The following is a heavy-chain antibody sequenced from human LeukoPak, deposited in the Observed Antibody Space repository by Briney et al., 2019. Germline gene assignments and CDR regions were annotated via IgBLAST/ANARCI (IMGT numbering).Heavy chain of an antibody. V-gene: IGHV3-30*18. J-gene: IGHJ4*02. D-gene: IGHD4-23*01. CDR2: ISYDGNTK. Sequence: GGSLRLSCAASGFTFSSYWMTWVRQAPGKGLEWVAIISYDGNTKFYADSVKGRFTISRDNSKNTLFLQMNSLRAEDTAVYYCAKDTPTYGGKGSIDYWGQGTLVTVSS. CDR3: AKDTPTYGGKGSIDY. CDR1: GFTFSSYW.